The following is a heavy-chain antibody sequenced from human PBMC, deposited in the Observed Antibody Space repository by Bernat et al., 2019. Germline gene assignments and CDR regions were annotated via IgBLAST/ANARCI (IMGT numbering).Heavy chain of an antibody. J-gene: IGHJ4*02. CDR3: ARVRDSGYDWDS. D-gene: IGHD5-12*01. CDR2: ITTSGSYI. Sequence: QVQLVESGGGLVKPGGSLRLSCAASGFTFSDFYMSWIRQAPGKGLEWVSYITTSGSYINYADSVKGRFTISRDNDKNSLYLQMSSLRAEDTAVYYCARVRDSGYDWDSWGQGALVTVSS. V-gene: IGHV3-11*06. CDR1: GFTFSDFY.